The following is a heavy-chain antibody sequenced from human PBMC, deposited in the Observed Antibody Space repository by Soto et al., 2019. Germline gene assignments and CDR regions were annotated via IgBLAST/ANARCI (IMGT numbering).Heavy chain of an antibody. Sequence: ASVKVSCKASGGTFSSYAISWVRQAPGQGLEWMGGIIPIFGTANYAQKFQGRVTITRDTSASTAYMELSSLRSEDTAVYYCARVGPCSSTSCYANWFDPWGQGTLVTVSS. CDR3: ARVGPCSSTSCYANWFDP. CDR2: IIPIFGTA. J-gene: IGHJ5*02. D-gene: IGHD2-2*01. V-gene: IGHV1-69*05. CDR1: GGTFSSYA.